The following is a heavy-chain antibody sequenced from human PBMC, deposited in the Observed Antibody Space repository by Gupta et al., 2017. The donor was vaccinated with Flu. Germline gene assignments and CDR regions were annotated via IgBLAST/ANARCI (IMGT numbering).Heavy chain of an antibody. D-gene: IGHD3-16*01. CDR1: GLPFSKSA. V-gene: IGHV3-23*01. CDR2: ISYSGSST. Sequence: VHLLESVGGLVQPGGSLRLSCAASGLPFSKSAMNWVRQTPGKGLEWVSTISYSGSSTYYADSVKGRFTISRDNSKNILDLQMNSLRAEDTAVYYCAKDADAWGFFDFWGQGTLVTVSS. J-gene: IGHJ4*02. CDR3: AKDADAWGFFDF.